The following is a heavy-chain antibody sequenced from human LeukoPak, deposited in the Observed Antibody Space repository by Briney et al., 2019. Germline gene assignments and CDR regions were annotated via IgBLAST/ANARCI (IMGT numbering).Heavy chain of an antibody. V-gene: IGHV3-21*01. CDR2: ISESSTYI. CDR3: GRHGGAFEM. CDR1: GFTFSSYH. Sequence: GGSLRLSCAASGFTFSSYHINWVRQAPGKGLEWVSSISESSTYIYYADSVKGRFTISRDNAKNSLYLQMNSLRAEDTAVYYCGRHGGAFEMWGQGTMVTVSS. J-gene: IGHJ3*02.